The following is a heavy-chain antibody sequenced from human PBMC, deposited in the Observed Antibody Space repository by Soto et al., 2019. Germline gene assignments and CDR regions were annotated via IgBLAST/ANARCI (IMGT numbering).Heavy chain of an antibody. CDR2: ISYDGSNK. D-gene: IGHD3-22*01. CDR1: GFTFSSYG. J-gene: IGHJ4*02. CDR3: AKDERCGWDDSSGPLDY. Sequence: QVQLVESGGGVVQPGRSLRLSCAASGFTFSSYGMHWVRQAPGKGLEWVAVISYDGSNKYYADSVKGRFTISRDNSKNXQYLTMNSLRAEDTAVYYWAKDERCGWDDSSGPLDYWGQGALVTVSS. V-gene: IGHV3-30*18.